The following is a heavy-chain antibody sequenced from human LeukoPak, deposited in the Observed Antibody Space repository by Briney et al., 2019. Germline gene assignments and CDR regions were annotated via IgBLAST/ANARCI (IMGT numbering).Heavy chain of an antibody. D-gene: IGHD3-10*01. Sequence: GASVKVSCKVSGYTLTELSMHWVRQAPGQGLEWMGIINPGGGSTSYAQKFQGRVTMTRDTSTSTVYMELSSLRSEDTAVYYCARGFGGSGWFGESTPLDYWGQGTLVTISS. V-gene: IGHV1-46*01. CDR2: INPGGGST. J-gene: IGHJ4*02. CDR3: ARGFGGSGWFGESTPLDY. CDR1: GYTLTELS.